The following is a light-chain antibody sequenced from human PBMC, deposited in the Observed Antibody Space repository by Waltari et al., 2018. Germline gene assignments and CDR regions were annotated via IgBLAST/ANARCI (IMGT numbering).Light chain of an antibody. CDR3: QQYGSSPMWT. CDR1: QSVSSSY. CDR2: GAS. V-gene: IGKV3-20*01. Sequence: EIVLTQSPGTLSLSPGERATLSCRASQSVSSSYLAWYQQKPGQAPRLLIYGASSRATGIPDRFSGSGSGTEFTLTISRLEPEDFAVYYCQQYGSSPMWTFGQGTKLEIK. J-gene: IGKJ2*02.